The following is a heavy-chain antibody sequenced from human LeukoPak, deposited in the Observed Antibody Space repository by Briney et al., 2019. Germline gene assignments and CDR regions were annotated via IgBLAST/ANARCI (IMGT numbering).Heavy chain of an antibody. J-gene: IGHJ4*02. CDR1: GGSISSGGYY. CDR3: ARVTVTPGRYYFDY. Sequence: PSETLSLTCTVSGGSISSGGYYLSWIRQHPGKGLEWIVYIYYSGSTYYNPSLKSRVTISVDTSKNQFSLKLSSVTAADTAVYYCARVTVTPGRYYFDYWGQGTLVTVSS. V-gene: IGHV4-31*03. CDR2: IYYSGST. D-gene: IGHD4-17*01.